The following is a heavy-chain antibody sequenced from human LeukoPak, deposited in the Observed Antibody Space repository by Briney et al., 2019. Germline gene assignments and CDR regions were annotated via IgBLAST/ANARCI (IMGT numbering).Heavy chain of an antibody. CDR3: ARMILLLGGVLTVPPRGFDY. J-gene: IGHJ4*02. CDR2: IIDYNGNT. D-gene: IGHD3-9*01. V-gene: IGHV1-18*04. Sequence: APLQNTCKASGDNFYTYYIHCVGQPIGEELVWLVRIIDYNGNTNYAQKLQGRVTMTTDTSTSTAYMELRSLTSDGTAVYYCARMILLLGGVLTVPPRGFDYWGQGTLVTVSS. CDR1: GDNFYTYY.